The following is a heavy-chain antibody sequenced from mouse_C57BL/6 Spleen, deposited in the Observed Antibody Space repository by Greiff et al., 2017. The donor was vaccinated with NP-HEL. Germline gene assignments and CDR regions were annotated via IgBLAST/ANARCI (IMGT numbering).Heavy chain of an antibody. J-gene: IGHJ4*01. D-gene: IGHD1-1*01. V-gene: IGHV5-12*01. CDR3: AKSRYYYGSSSYAMDY. Sequence: EVQLVESGGGLVQPGGSLKLSCAASGFTFSDYYMYWVRQTPEKRLEWVAYISNGGGSTYYPDTVKGRFTISRDNAKNTLYLQMSRLKSEDTAMYYCAKSRYYYGSSSYAMDYWGQGTSVTVSS. CDR1: GFTFSDYY. CDR2: ISNGGGST.